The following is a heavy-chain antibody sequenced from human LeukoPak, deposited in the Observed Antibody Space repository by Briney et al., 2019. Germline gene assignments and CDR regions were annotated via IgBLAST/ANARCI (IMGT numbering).Heavy chain of an antibody. V-gene: IGHV4-39*01. Sequence: PSETLSFTCTVSGGSISSSSYYWGWIRQPPGKGLEWIGSIYYSGSTYYNPSLKSRVTISVDTSKNQSSLNLSSVTAADTAVYYCARLYYDSSGYYQICYFDYWGQGTLVTVSS. CDR1: GGSISSSSYY. D-gene: IGHD3-22*01. J-gene: IGHJ4*02. CDR2: IYYSGST. CDR3: ARLYYDSSGYYQICYFDY.